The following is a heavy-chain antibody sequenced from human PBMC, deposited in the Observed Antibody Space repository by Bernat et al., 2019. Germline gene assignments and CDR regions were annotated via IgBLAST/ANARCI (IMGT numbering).Heavy chain of an antibody. J-gene: IGHJ6*02. V-gene: IGHV3-30-3*01. Sequence: QVQLVESGGGVVQPGRSLRLSCAASGFTFSSYAMHWVRQAPGKGLEWVAVISYDGSNKYYADSVKGRFTISRDNSKNTLYLQMNSLRAEDTAVYYCAGRGDDGVVHSLGMDVWGQGTTVTVSS. CDR2: ISYDGSNK. CDR3: AGRGDDGVVHSLGMDV. CDR1: GFTFSSYA. D-gene: IGHD2-2*01.